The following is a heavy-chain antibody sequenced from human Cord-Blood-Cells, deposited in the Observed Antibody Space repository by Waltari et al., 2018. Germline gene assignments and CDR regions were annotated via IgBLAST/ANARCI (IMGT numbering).Heavy chain of an antibody. Sequence: QVKLVLSGTELKTPGASAQVSCKAAGYTFTSYDSTWVRQATGQGLEWMGWMNPNSGNTGYAQKFQGRVTITRNTSISTAYMELSSLRSEDTAVYYCARRNWGWYFDLWGRGTLVTVSS. CDR3: ARRNWGWYFDL. V-gene: IGHV1-8*03. J-gene: IGHJ2*01. CDR2: MNPNSGNT. CDR1: GYTFTSYD. D-gene: IGHD7-27*01.